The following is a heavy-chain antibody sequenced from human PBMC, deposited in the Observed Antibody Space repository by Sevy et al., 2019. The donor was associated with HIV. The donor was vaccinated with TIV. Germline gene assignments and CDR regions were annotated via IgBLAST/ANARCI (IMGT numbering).Heavy chain of an antibody. CDR1: GFTFGDYA. Sequence: GESLKISCTASGFTFGDYAMSWVRQAPGKGLEWVGFIRSKAYGGTTEYAASVKGRFTISRDDSKSIAYLQMNSLKTEDTAVYYCTRGKGSRGNYYYYYYMDVWGKGTTVTVSS. J-gene: IGHJ6*03. CDR2: IRSKAYGGTT. D-gene: IGHD6-13*01. V-gene: IGHV3-49*04. CDR3: TRGKGSRGNYYYYYYMDV.